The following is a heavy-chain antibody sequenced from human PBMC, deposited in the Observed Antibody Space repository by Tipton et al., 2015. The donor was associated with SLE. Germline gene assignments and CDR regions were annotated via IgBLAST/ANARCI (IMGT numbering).Heavy chain of an antibody. Sequence: TLSLTCTVSGGSISSGSYYWSWIRQPAGKGLEWIGYIYFSGSTNYNPSLKSRVTISVDTSKNQFSLKLSSVTAADTAVYYCARVDLGIAAAGFYWYFDLWGRGTLVTVSS. CDR3: ARVDLGIAAAGFYWYFDL. V-gene: IGHV4-61*10. D-gene: IGHD6-13*01. CDR2: IYFSGST. J-gene: IGHJ2*01. CDR1: GGSISSGSYY.